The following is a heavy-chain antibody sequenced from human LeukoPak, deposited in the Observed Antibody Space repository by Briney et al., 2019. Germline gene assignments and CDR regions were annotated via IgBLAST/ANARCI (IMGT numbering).Heavy chain of an antibody. CDR3: ARLLDAFDI. J-gene: IGHJ3*02. CDR2: IYYSGST. D-gene: IGHD2-8*02. Sequence: PSETLSLTCSVSGGSITGYSWSWIRQTPGKGLEWIGYIYYSGSTNYNPSLKSRVTISVDTSKNQFSLKLSSVTAADTAVYYCARLLDAFDIWGQGTMVTVSS. V-gene: IGHV4-59*01. CDR1: GGSITGYS.